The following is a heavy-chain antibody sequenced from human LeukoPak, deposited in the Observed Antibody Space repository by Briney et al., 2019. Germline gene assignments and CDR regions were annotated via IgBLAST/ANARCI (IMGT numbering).Heavy chain of an antibody. CDR2: IIPIFGTA. CDR1: GGTFSSYA. J-gene: IGHJ3*02. CDR3: ARDRSYDFWSGPGVGNAFDI. V-gene: IGHV1-69*13. D-gene: IGHD3-3*01. Sequence: SVKVSCKASGGTFSSYAISWVRQAPGQGLEWMGGIIPIFGTANYAQKFQGRVTITADESTSTAYMELRSLRSDDTAVYYCARDRSYDFWSGPGVGNAFDIWGQGTMVTFSS.